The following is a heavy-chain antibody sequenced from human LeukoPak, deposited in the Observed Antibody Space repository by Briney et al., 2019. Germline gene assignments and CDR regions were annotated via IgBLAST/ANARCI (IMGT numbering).Heavy chain of an antibody. CDR1: GYTFTSYY. J-gene: IGHJ4*02. CDR2: INPSGGST. D-gene: IGHD3-22*01. V-gene: IGHV1-46*01. Sequence: ASVKVSCKASGYTFTSYYMHWVRQAPGQGLEWMGIINPSGGSTSYAQKFQGRVTITADESTSTAYMELSSLRSEDTAVYYCARDVIGGLDYWGQGTLVTVSS. CDR3: ARDVIGGLDY.